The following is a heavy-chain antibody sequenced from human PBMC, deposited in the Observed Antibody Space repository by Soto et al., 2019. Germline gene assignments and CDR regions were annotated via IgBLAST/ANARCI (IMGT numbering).Heavy chain of an antibody. CDR3: ARGNDFWSGCMDV. V-gene: IGHV3-21*01. J-gene: IGHJ6*02. Sequence: GGSLRLSCAASGFTFSSYSMNWVRQAPGKGLEWVSSVSSSSSYIYYADSVKGRFTISRDNAKNSLYLQMNSLRAEDTAVYYCARGNDFWSGCMDVWGQGTTVTVSS. CDR2: VSSSSSYI. CDR1: GFTFSSYS. D-gene: IGHD3-3*01.